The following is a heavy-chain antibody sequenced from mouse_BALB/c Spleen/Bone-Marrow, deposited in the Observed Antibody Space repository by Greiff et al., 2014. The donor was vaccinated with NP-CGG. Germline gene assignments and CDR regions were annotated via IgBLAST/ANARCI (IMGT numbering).Heavy chain of an antibody. V-gene: IGHV1-15*01. Sequence: VKLVESGAELVRPGASVTLSCKASGYTFTDYEMHWVKQTPVHGLEWIGAIDPETGGTAYNQRFKGKATLTADKSSSTAYMELRSLTSEDSAVYYCTSYDWFAYWGQGTLVTVSA. J-gene: IGHJ3*01. D-gene: IGHD2-12*01. CDR2: IDPETGGT. CDR1: GYTFTDYE. CDR3: TSYDWFAY.